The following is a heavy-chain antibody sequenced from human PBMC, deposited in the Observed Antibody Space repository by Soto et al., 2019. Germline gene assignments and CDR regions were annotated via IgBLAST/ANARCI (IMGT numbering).Heavy chain of an antibody. J-gene: IGHJ4*02. CDR1: GGTFSSYA. CDR3: ARVCRPCGYDYRHDH. V-gene: IGHV1-69*06. D-gene: IGHD5-12*01. CDR2: IIPVFDTG. Sequence: SVKVSCKASGGTFSSYAISWVRQAPGQGLEWMGGIIPVFDTGIYAQKFQGRVTITADKSTNTAYMELSSLRSEDTAVYFCARVCRPCGYDYRHDHWGQGPLVTVSS.